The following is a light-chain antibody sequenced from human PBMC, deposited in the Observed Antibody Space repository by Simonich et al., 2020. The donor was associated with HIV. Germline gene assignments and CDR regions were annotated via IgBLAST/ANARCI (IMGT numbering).Light chain of an antibody. CDR2: GDS. CDR3: QVWDSSSDHPHVV. Sequence: SYVLTQPPSVSVAPGKTARITCGGKNIGSKSVHGYQQKPGQAPGLVVYGDSDRHAGIPERFSGSNSGNTATLTISRVEAVDEADYYCQVWDSSSDHPHVVFGGGTKLTVL. CDR1: NIGSKS. V-gene: IGLV3-21*03. J-gene: IGLJ2*01.